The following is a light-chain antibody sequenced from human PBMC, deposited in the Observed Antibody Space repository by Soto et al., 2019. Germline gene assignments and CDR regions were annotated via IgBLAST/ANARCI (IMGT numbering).Light chain of an antibody. CDR3: QQYYTWPVT. CDR1: QSVTNT. CDR2: YAS. V-gene: IGKV3-15*01. Sequence: IVMTQSPATLSVSPGERVTISCRASQSVTNTLAWYQHKPGQAPRLLISYASRGATGIPSRFSGSGSGTDFNLNINSLQSEDFAVYYCQQYYTWPVTFGGGTKVEIK. J-gene: IGKJ4*01.